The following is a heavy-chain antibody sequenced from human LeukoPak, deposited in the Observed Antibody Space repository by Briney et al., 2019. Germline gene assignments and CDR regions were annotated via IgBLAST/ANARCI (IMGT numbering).Heavy chain of an antibody. CDR3: ASYSSRDYYMDV. V-gene: IGHV3-30*03. Sequence: GGSLRLSCAASGFTFSSYGMHWVRQAPGKGLEWVAVISYDGSNKYYADSVKGRFTISRDNAKNSLYLQMNSLRAEDTAEYYCASYSSRDYYMDVWGKGTTVTVSS. D-gene: IGHD6-13*01. CDR1: GFTFSSYG. CDR2: ISYDGSNK. J-gene: IGHJ6*03.